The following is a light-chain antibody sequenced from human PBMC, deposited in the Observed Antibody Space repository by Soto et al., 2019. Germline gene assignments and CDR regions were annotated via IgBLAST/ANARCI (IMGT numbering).Light chain of an antibody. CDR1: QSVSSNY. CDR3: QQYGRSPPIT. Sequence: TVLTQSPCTLSLSPGERATLSCRAIQSVSSNYLAWYQQKLDQAPRLLIYDASSRATGIPDRFSGSGSGTDFTLTISRLEPEDFAVYYCQQYGRSPPITFGQGTRLEIK. J-gene: IGKJ5*01. CDR2: DAS. V-gene: IGKV3-20*01.